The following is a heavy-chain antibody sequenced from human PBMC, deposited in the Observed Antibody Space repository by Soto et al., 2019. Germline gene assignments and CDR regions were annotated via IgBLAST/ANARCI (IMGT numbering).Heavy chain of an antibody. CDR3: ARTPVDTAMDDYYYYGMDV. V-gene: IGHV4-34*01. D-gene: IGHD5-18*01. J-gene: IGHJ6*02. Sequence: PSETLSLTCAVYGGSFSGYYWSWIRQPPGKGLEWIGEINHSGSTNYNPSLKSRVTISVDTSKNQFSLKLSSVTAADTAVYYCARTPVDTAMDDYYYYGMDVWGQGTTVTVS. CDR2: INHSGST. CDR1: GGSFSGYY.